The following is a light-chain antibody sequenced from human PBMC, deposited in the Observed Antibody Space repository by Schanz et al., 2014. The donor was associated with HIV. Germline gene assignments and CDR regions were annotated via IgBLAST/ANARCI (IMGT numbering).Light chain of an antibody. CDR2: DVS. J-gene: IGLJ1*01. CDR1: SSDVGNYNY. Sequence: QSVLTQPRSVSGSPGQSVTISCTGTSSDVGNYNYVTWYQQHPGKAPKLIIYDVSNRPSGVSNRFSGSKSGNTASLTVSGLQAEDEADYYCSSYAGSNSYVFGTGTKLTVL. V-gene: IGLV2-11*01. CDR3: SSYAGSNSYV.